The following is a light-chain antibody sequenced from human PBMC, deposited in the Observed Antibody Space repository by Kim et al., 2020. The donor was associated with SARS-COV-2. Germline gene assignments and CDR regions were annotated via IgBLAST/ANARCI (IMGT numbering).Light chain of an antibody. CDR3: QQYYSTPYT. J-gene: IGKJ2*01. V-gene: IGKV4-1*01. CDR1: QSVLYTSNNQSY. Sequence: RAPIDGKPRQSVLYTSNNQSYLSWYQQKPGPPPELLIYWASTRESGVPDRFRGSGSGTDFTLTISSLQAEDVAVYYCQQYYSTPYTFGQGTKLEIK. CDR2: WAS.